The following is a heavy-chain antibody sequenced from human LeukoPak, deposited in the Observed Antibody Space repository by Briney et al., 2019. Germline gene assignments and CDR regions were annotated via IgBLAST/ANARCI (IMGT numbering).Heavy chain of an antibody. J-gene: IGHJ4*02. CDR2: IYYSGST. CDR1: GGAISSYY. V-gene: IGHV4-59*01. Sequence: PSETLSLTCTVSGGAISSYYWSWVRQPPGKGLELIGYIYYSGSTNYNPSLKSRVTISVDTAKNQFSLELSSVTAADTAVYYCARREKSPYYFDYWGQGTLVTVSS. CDR3: ARREKSPYYFDY.